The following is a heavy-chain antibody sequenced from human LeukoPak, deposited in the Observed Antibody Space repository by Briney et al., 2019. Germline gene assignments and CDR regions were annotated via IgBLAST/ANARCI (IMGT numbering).Heavy chain of an antibody. Sequence: ASVKVSCKASGYTFTSYDINWVRQATGQGLEWMGWMNPNSGNTGYAQKFQGRVTMTRNTSISTAYMELSSLRSEDTAVYYRARGLPQWLVRKNAFDIWGQGTMVTVSS. D-gene: IGHD6-19*01. CDR1: GYTFTSYD. CDR3: ARGLPQWLVRKNAFDI. J-gene: IGHJ3*02. CDR2: MNPNSGNT. V-gene: IGHV1-8*01.